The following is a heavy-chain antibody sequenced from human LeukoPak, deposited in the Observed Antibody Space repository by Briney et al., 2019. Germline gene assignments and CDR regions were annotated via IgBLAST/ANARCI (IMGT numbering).Heavy chain of an antibody. Sequence: GESLKISCKGSGYNFNTYWVAWVRQLPGKGLEWMGIIRPVNSDVRYSPSFQGQVAISADRSINIAYLQWSSLTASDTAMYYCASRPFETTVVPWDFYWGQGTQVTVSS. CDR3: ASRPFETTVVPWDFY. J-gene: IGHJ4*02. CDR1: GYNFNTYW. CDR2: IRPVNSDV. V-gene: IGHV5-51*01. D-gene: IGHD4-23*01.